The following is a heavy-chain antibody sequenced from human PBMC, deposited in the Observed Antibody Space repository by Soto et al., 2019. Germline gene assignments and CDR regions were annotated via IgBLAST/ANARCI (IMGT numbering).Heavy chain of an antibody. Sequence: QVQLQVSGPGLVKPSQTLSLTCTVSAGSITSDEYYWNWIRYRPGKGLEWIGFIHHTGSTFYNPSLESRASISIDTSESQFSLNLASVTVADTAVYYCARRPTGSGSSFFDYWGPGTLVTVSS. CDR1: AGSITSDEYY. D-gene: IGHD3-10*01. CDR3: ARRPTGSGSSFFDY. CDR2: IHHTGST. V-gene: IGHV4-31*03. J-gene: IGHJ4*02.